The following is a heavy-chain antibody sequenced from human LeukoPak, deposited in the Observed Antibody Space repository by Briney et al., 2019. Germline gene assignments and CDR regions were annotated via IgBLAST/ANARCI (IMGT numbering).Heavy chain of an antibody. CDR3: VRSITMFQY. J-gene: IGHJ1*01. V-gene: IGHV3-21*04. CDR2: ISGSSSYI. CDR1: GFTFSSYG. Sequence: GGSLRLSCAASGFTFSSYGMHWVRQAPGKGLEWVSSISGSSSYIYYADSMKGRFTISRDNAKNSLYLQINSLRAEDTALYYCVRSITMFQYWGQGTLVTVSS. D-gene: IGHD3-10*02.